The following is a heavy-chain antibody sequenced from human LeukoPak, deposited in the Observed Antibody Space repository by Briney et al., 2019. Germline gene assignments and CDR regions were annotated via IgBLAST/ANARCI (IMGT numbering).Heavy chain of an antibody. V-gene: IGHV3-53*01. CDR1: EFTFSSNY. D-gene: IGHD1-26*01. CDR3: ARMGVGAMGF. Sequence: PGGSLRLSCAASEFTFSSNYMSWVRQAPGKGLEWVSVIYSGGSTYYSDSVKGRFTVSRDNSKNILYLQMNSLRAEDTAVYYCARMGVGAMGFWGQGTLVTVSS. CDR2: IYSGGST. J-gene: IGHJ4*02.